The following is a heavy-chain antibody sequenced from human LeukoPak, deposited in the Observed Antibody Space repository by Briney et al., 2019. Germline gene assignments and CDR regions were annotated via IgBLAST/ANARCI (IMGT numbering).Heavy chain of an antibody. D-gene: IGHD6-13*01. CDR2: IYHSGST. J-gene: IGHJ4*02. V-gene: IGHV4-4*02. CDR1: GGSISSSNW. Sequence: PSETLSLTCAVSGGSISSSNWWSGVRRPPGKGLEWIGEIYHSGSTNYNPSLKSRVTISVDKSKNQFSLKLSSVTAADTAVYYCARGRVAYSSSWYENDYWGQGTLVTVSS. CDR3: ARGRVAYSSSWYENDY.